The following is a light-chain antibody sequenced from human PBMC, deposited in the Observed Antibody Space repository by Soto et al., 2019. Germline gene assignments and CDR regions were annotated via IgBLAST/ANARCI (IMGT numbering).Light chain of an antibody. V-gene: IGKV1-5*01. Sequence: DIQMTQSPSTLSASVGDRVTITCRASQSISSWLAWYQQKPGKAPKLLIYDASSFESGVPSRFSGSGSGTDFTLTIRSLQPDDFATYYCQQYNSYSRTFGQGTKVEIK. CDR2: DAS. CDR1: QSISSW. J-gene: IGKJ1*01. CDR3: QQYNSYSRT.